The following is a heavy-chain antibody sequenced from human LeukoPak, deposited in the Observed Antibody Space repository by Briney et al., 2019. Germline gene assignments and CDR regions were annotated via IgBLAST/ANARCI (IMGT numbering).Heavy chain of an antibody. CDR2: VNPSGGST. CDR1: GYTLTELS. V-gene: IGHV1-46*01. CDR3: ARGGGEMYSSSRGFGDY. D-gene: IGHD6-13*01. J-gene: IGHJ4*02. Sequence: ASVKVSCKVSGYTLTELSMHWVRQAPGQGLEWMGIVNPSGGSTSYAQKFQGRVTMTRDTSTSTVYMELSSLRSEDTAVYYCARGGGEMYSSSRGFGDYWGQGTLVTVSS.